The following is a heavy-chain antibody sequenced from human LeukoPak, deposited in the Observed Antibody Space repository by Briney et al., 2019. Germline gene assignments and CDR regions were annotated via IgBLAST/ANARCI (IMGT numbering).Heavy chain of an antibody. Sequence: SETLSLTCTVSGGSISSSSYYWGWIRQPPGKGLEWIGSIYYSGSTYYNPSLKSRVTVSVDTSKNQFSLKLSSVTAADTAVYYCARVITIFGVVMTAFDIWGQGTMVTVSS. D-gene: IGHD3-3*01. J-gene: IGHJ3*02. CDR3: ARVITIFGVVMTAFDI. CDR2: IYYSGST. CDR1: GGSISSSSYY. V-gene: IGHV4-39*01.